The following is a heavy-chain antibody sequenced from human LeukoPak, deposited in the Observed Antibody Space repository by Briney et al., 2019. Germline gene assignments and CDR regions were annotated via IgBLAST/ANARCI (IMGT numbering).Heavy chain of an antibody. CDR2: IIPIFGTA. CDR3: ARGDYYESIYYYTDV. J-gene: IGHJ6*03. Sequence: SVKVSCKASGCTFTSYAISWVRQAPGQGLEWMGGIIPIFGTASYAQKFQGRVTITADKSTSTAYMELSSLRSEDTAVYYCARGDYYESIYYYTDVWGKGTTVTVSS. V-gene: IGHV1-69*06. D-gene: IGHD3-22*01. CDR1: GCTFTSYA.